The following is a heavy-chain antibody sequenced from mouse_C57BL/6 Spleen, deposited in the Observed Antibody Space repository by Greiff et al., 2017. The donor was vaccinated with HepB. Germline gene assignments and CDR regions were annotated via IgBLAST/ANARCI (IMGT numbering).Heavy chain of an antibody. Sequence: QVQLKESGPELVKPGASVKISCKASGYAFSSSWMNWVKQRPGKGLEWIGRIYPGDGDTNYNGKFKGKATLTADKSSSTAYMQLSSLTSEDSAVYFCASASSGYVGFAYWGQGTLVTVSA. CDR3: ASASSGYVGFAY. J-gene: IGHJ3*01. V-gene: IGHV1-82*01. CDR1: GYAFSSSW. D-gene: IGHD3-2*02. CDR2: IYPGDGDT.